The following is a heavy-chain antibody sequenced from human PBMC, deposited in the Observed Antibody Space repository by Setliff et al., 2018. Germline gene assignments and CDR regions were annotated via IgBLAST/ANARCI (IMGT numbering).Heavy chain of an antibody. CDR3: ARAPRLEWILPPFDY. Sequence: GASVKVSCKTSNYPFVSYGLSWVRQAPGQGLEWLGWISAYTGKADYAHNFQDRLTMTTDTSTNTAYMELRSLTSDDTAVYFCARAPRLEWILPPFDYWGQGTPVTVSS. D-gene: IGHD3-3*01. CDR2: ISAYTGKA. J-gene: IGHJ4*02. CDR1: NYPFVSYG. V-gene: IGHV1-18*01.